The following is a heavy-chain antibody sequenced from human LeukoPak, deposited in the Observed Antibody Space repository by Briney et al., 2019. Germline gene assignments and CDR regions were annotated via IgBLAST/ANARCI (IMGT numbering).Heavy chain of an antibody. Sequence: GGSLRLSCAASGFTFSGYAMHWVRQAPGKGLEYVSAISSNGGSTYYANSVKGRFTISRDNSKNTLYLQMGSLRAEDMAVYYCARGPYSSNWFFDYWGQGTLVTVSS. J-gene: IGHJ4*02. CDR2: ISSNGGST. CDR1: GFTFSGYA. V-gene: IGHV3-64*01. D-gene: IGHD6-13*01. CDR3: ARGPYSSNWFFDY.